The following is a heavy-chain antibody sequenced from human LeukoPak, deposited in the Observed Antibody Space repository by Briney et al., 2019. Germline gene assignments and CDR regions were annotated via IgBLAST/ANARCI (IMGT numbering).Heavy chain of an antibody. J-gene: IGHJ6*03. CDR3: ARVREQRSYYYYMDV. Sequence: PSETLSLTCTVSGGSISSSSYYWSWIRQPPGKGLEWIGYIYYSGSTNYNPSLKSRVTISVDTSKNQFSLKLSSVTAADTAVYYCARVREQRSYYYYMDVWGKGTTVTVSS. CDR2: IYYSGST. V-gene: IGHV4-61*01. CDR1: GGSISSSSYY. D-gene: IGHD1-26*01.